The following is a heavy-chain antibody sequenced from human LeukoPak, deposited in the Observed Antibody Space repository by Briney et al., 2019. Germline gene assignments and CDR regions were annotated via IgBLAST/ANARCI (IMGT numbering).Heavy chain of an antibody. CDR3: AKHWGFSSSHSDY. Sequence: PWGSLRLSCAASGFTFSSYEKNWVRQAPGKGLDVVSYIISSGSTIYYAASVKGRFTVSRDNSKNTLYMQMNSLRAADTALYYCAKHWGFSSSHSDYWGQGTLVTVSS. CDR2: IISSGSTI. CDR1: GFTFSSYE. V-gene: IGHV3-23*01. J-gene: IGHJ4*02. D-gene: IGHD6-13*01.